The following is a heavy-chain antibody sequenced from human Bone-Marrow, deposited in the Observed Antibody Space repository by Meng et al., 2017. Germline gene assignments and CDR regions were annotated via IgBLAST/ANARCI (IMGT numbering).Heavy chain of an antibody. CDR3: ATHYGSGIPGYYYGMDV. CDR2: IIPIFGTA. CDR1: GGTFSSYA. Sequence: QGQLVQSGAEVKKPGSSVKVSCKASGGTFSSYAISWVRQAPGQGLEWMGGIIPIFGTANYAQKFQGRVTMTRNTSISTAYMELSSLRSEDTAVYYCATHYGSGIPGYYYGMDVWGQGTTVTVSS. D-gene: IGHD3-10*01. V-gene: IGHV1-69*06. J-gene: IGHJ6*02.